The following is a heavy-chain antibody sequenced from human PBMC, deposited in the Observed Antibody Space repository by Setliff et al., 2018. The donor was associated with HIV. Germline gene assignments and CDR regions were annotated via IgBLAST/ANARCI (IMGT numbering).Heavy chain of an antibody. Sequence: ASVKVSCKASGYTFTSYYMHWVRQAPAQGLEWMGIINPSGGSTGYAQKFQGRVTMTRDTSTSTVYMELSSLRSEDTAVYYCARRTIDYYYMDVWGKGTTVTVSS. CDR1: GYTFTSYY. J-gene: IGHJ6*03. V-gene: IGHV1-46*01. CDR3: ARRTIDYYYMDV. CDR2: INPSGGST.